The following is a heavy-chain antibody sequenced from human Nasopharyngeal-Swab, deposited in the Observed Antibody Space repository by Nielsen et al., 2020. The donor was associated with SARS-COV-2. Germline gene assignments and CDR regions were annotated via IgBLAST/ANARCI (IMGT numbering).Heavy chain of an antibody. CDR3: ATSKGDFWSGYYTYYYFDY. J-gene: IGHJ4*02. CDR2: ISGSGGST. Sequence: GGSLRLSCAASGFTFSSYAMSWVRQAPGKGLEWLSAISGSGGSTYYADSVKGRFTISRDNSKNTLYLQMNSLRAEDTAVYYCATSKGDFWSGYYTYYYFDYWGQGTLVTVSS. D-gene: IGHD3-3*01. CDR1: GFTFSSYA. V-gene: IGHV3-23*01.